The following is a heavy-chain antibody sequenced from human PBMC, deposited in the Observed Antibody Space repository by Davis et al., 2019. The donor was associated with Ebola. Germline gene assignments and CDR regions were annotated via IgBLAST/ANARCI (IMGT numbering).Heavy chain of an antibody. CDR3: ASDSSSWYGFYVY. CDR2: IDPSDSYT. D-gene: IGHD6-13*01. Sequence: GESLKIPCKASGYSFTSYWISWVRQMPGKGLEWMGRIDPSDSYTNYSPSFQGHVTISADKSISTAYLQWSSLKASDTAMYYCASDSSSWYGFYVYWGQGTLVTVSS. V-gene: IGHV5-10-1*01. CDR1: GYSFTSYW. J-gene: IGHJ4*02.